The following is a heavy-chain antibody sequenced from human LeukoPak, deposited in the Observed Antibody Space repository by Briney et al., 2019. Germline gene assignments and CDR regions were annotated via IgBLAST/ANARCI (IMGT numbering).Heavy chain of an antibody. D-gene: IGHD4-17*01. CDR3: AKDLYGDYLFDY. CDR2: ISSSSSYI. CDR1: GFTFSSYS. V-gene: IGHV3-21*04. J-gene: IGHJ4*02. Sequence: GGSLRLSCAASGFTFSSYSMNWVRQAPGKGLEWVSSISSSSSYIYYADSVKGRFTISRDNAKNSLYLQMNSLRAEDTAVYYCAKDLYGDYLFDYWGQGTLVTVSS.